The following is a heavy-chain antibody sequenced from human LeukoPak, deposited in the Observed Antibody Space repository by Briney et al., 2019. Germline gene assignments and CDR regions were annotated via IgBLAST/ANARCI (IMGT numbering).Heavy chain of an antibody. J-gene: IGHJ4*02. D-gene: IGHD3-22*01. V-gene: IGHV3-11*01. CDR2: ITTSGSTI. CDR1: GFTFSDYY. Sequence: GGSLRLSCVASGFTFSDYYMNWIRQAPGKGLEWVSYITTSGSTIYYIDSVKGRFTISRDNAKNSLYLQMNSLRAEDTAVYYCAKARDSSGLFDYWGQGTLGTVSS. CDR3: AKARDSSGLFDY.